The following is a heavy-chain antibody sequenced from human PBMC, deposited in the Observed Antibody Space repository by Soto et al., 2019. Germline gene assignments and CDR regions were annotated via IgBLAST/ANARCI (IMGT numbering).Heavy chain of an antibody. J-gene: IGHJ4*02. D-gene: IGHD1-26*01. CDR2: LSGSGGTT. CDR1: GFTFSGYA. V-gene: IGHV3-23*01. Sequence: PGGSLRLSCAASGFTFSGYAMSWVRQAPGKGLEWVSALSGSGGTTYYADSVKGRFTISRDNSKNTLFLQMNSLRAEDTAIYYCARDSETVGATTLHDCWGQGTLVTVSS. CDR3: ARDSETVGATTLHDC.